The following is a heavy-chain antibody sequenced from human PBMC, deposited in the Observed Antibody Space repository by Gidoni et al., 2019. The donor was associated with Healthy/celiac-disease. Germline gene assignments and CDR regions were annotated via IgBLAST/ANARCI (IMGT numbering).Heavy chain of an antibody. V-gene: IGHV4-59*01. CDR2: IYFSGST. CDR3: ARGDNGFDP. Sequence: QVQLQESGPGLVKPSETLSLPCTVPGGPISSYFWSWIRQPPGKGLEWIVYIYFSGSTNYTPSLKSRVTISVDTSKNQFSLKRSSVTAADTAVYYCARGDNGFDPWGQGTLVHRLL. J-gene: IGHJ5*02. CDR1: GGPISSYF.